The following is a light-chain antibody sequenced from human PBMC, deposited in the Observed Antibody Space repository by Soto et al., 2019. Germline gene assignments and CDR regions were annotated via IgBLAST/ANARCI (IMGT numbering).Light chain of an antibody. J-gene: IGKJ4*01. CDR1: QSVSSD. CDR3: QQRYNWLT. V-gene: IGKV3-11*01. CDR2: DAS. Sequence: EIVFTHSPATLSLSPGERATLSCRASQSVSSDLAWYQQNPGQAPRLLIYDASNRATGIPARFSGSGSGTEFTLTISRLEPEDSAVYYCQQRYNWLTFGGGTKVDIK.